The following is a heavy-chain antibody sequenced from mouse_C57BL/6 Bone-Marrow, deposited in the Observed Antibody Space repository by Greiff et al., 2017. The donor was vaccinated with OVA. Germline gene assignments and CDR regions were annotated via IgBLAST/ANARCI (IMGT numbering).Heavy chain of an antibody. V-gene: IGHV1-9*01. D-gene: IGHD1-1*01. CDR3: AREGAYYYGSSYFDY. Sequence: VQLQQSGAELMKPGASVKLSCKAPGYTFTGYWIEWVKQRPGHGLEWIGEILPGSGSTNYNEKSKGKATFTADTSANTAYMKLSSLATEDSAIYYCAREGAYYYGSSYFDYGGQGTTLTVSS. J-gene: IGHJ2*01. CDR2: ILPGSGST. CDR1: GYTFTGYW.